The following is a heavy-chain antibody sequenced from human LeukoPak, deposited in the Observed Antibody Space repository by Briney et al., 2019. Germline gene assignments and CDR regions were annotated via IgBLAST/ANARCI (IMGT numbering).Heavy chain of an antibody. CDR1: GYTFTGYY. CDR3: ARVLYLRGYSYGY. CDR2: INPNSGGT. Sequence: GASVKVSCKASGYTFTGYYMHWVRQAPGQGLEWMGWINPNSGGTNYAQKFQGRVTMTRDTSISTAYMELSRLRSDDTAVYYCARVLYLRGYSYGYWGQGTLVTVSS. D-gene: IGHD5-18*01. V-gene: IGHV1-2*02. J-gene: IGHJ4*02.